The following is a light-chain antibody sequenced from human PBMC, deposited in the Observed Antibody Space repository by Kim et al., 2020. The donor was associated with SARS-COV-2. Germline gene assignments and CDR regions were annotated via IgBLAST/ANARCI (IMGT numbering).Light chain of an antibody. CDR2: AAS. Sequence: DIQMTQSPSSLSASVGDRDTITCRASQSISSYLNWYQQKPGKAPKLLIYAASSLQSGVPSRFSGSGSGTDFTLTISSLQPEDFATYYCQQSYSTRLTFGGGTKLEI. CDR3: QQSYSTRLT. J-gene: IGKJ4*01. V-gene: IGKV1-39*01. CDR1: QSISSY.